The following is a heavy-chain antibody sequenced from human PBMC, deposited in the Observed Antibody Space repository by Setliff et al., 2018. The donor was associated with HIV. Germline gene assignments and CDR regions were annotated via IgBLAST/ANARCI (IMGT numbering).Heavy chain of an antibody. Sequence: SVKVSCKASGGTFSNHVITWVRQAPGQGLEWMGGIIPLSGTANYAQKFRGRLTITADESTRTAYMELSSLRSEDTAVYYCARGTVGSSSVGMDVWGKGTTVTVS. CDR2: IIPLSGTA. J-gene: IGHJ6*04. D-gene: IGHD6-6*01. CDR1: GGTFSNHV. CDR3: ARGTVGSSSVGMDV. V-gene: IGHV1-69*13.